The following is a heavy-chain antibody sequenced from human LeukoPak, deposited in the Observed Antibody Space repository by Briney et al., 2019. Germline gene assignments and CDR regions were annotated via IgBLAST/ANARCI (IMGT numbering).Heavy chain of an antibody. CDR1: GGSISSSNW. Sequence: SETLSLTCAVSGGSISSSNWWSWVRQPPGKGLEWIGEIYHSGSTNYNPSLKSRVTISVDKSKNQFSLKLSSVTAADTAVYYCARHDWGYYDSSGYPDYWGQGTLVTVSS. CDR3: ARHDWGYYDSSGYPDY. D-gene: IGHD3-22*01. V-gene: IGHV4-4*02. CDR2: IYHSGST. J-gene: IGHJ4*02.